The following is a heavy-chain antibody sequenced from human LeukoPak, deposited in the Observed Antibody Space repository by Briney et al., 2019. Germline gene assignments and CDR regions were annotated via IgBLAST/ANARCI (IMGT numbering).Heavy chain of an antibody. CDR2: ISYDGSNK. Sequence: GGSPRLSCAASGFTFSSYAMHWVRQAPGKGLEWVAVISYDGSNKYYADSVKGRFTISRDKSKNTLYLQMNSLRAEDTAVYYCAKVWAEGYCSGGSCYKYYFDYWGQGTLVTVSS. CDR1: GFTFSSYA. J-gene: IGHJ4*02. V-gene: IGHV3-30-3*01. D-gene: IGHD2-15*01. CDR3: AKVWAEGYCSGGSCYKYYFDY.